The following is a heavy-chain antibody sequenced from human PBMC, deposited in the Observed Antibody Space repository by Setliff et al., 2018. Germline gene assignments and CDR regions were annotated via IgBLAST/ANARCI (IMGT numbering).Heavy chain of an antibody. CDR2: ISQDGSGK. CDR3: ARSPDRWLGYFDL. V-gene: IGHV3-7*01. D-gene: IGHD5-12*01. CDR1: GFTFSSFW. Sequence: PGGSLRLSCAASGFTFSSFWMSWVRQTPGKGLEWVANISQDGSGKYYVDSVKGRFTISRDNAKNSLSLQMNSLRAEDTSVYYCARSPDRWLGYFDLWGRGTQVTVSS. J-gene: IGHJ2*01.